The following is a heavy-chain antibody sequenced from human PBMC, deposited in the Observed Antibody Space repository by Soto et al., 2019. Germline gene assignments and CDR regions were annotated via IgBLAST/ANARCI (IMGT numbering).Heavy chain of an antibody. D-gene: IGHD3-22*01. Sequence: SETLSLTCTVSGGSISSYYWSWIRQPPGKGLEWIGYIYYSGSTNYNPSLESRVTISVDTSKNQFSLTLSSVTAADTAVYYCARADSSGYSYFDYWGQGTLVTVSS. CDR2: IYYSGST. CDR1: GGSISSYY. V-gene: IGHV4-59*08. J-gene: IGHJ4*02. CDR3: ARADSSGYSYFDY.